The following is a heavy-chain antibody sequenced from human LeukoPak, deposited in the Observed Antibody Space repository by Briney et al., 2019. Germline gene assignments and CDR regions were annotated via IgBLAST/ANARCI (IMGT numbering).Heavy chain of an antibody. CDR1: GFIFSHYG. Sequence: PAGSLTLACAASGFIFSHYGMRWVRQAPGKGLEWVAVIQNDASTENFADSVKGRFTISRHNSKNTVFLQMNSLRVEDTAVYYCARELSQIVWGGLDYGGQGTLVSVSS. D-gene: IGHD2-21*01. V-gene: IGHV3-33*05. CDR3: ARELSQIVWGGLDY. CDR2: IQNDASTE. J-gene: IGHJ4*02.